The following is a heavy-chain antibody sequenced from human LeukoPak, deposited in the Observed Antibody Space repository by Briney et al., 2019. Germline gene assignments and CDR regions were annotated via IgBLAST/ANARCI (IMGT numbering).Heavy chain of an antibody. V-gene: IGHV3-74*01. CDR1: GFTFSSYY. Sequence: GGSLRLSCAASGFTFSSYYLHWVRQAPGKGLVWVSRINADGSLTNYADSVKGRFTIFRDNAKNTLYLQMNSLRAEDTAVYYCARDYYYGSARMDVWGKGTTVTISS. CDR3: ARDYYYGSARMDV. J-gene: IGHJ6*03. CDR2: INADGSLT. D-gene: IGHD3-10*01.